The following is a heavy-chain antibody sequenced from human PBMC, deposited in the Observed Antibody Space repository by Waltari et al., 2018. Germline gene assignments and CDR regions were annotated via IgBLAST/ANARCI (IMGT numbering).Heavy chain of an antibody. V-gene: IGHV4-39*01. CDR1: GGSISSSSYY. CDR2: IYYSGST. CDR3: ARTMEEEQWLVREYYFDY. D-gene: IGHD6-19*01. J-gene: IGHJ4*02. Sequence: QLQLQESGPGLVKPSETLSLTCTVSGGSISSSSYYWGWIRQPPGKGLEWIGSIYYSGSTYYNPSLKSRVTISVDTSKNQFSLKLSSVTAADTAVYYCARTMEEEQWLVREYYFDYWGQGTLVTVSS.